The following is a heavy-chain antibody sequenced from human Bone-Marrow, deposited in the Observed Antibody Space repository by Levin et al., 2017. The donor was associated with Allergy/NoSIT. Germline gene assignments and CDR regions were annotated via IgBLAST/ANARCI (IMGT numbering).Heavy chain of an antibody. CDR1: GGSIRSYY. CDR3: ARVVSSSFANWFDP. V-gene: IGHV4-59*01. J-gene: IGHJ5*02. D-gene: IGHD6-13*01. Sequence: SQTLSLPCTVSGGSIRSYYWSWIRQPPGKGLEWIGYIYYSGSTNYNPSLKSRVTISVDTSKNQFSLKLSSVTAADTAVYYCARVVSSSFANWFDPWGQGTLVTVSS. CDR2: IYYSGST.